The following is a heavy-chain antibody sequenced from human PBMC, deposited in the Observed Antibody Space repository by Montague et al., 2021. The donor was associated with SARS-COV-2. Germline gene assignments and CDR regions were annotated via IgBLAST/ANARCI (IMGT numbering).Heavy chain of an antibody. D-gene: IGHD3-3*01. Sequence: SLRLSCAASGFTFSRHWLTWVRQAPGKGLDWVAHIKEDGSEQYYVDSVKGRFTISRDNAKNSLFLQMNSLRVEDTAVYFCARAPFWSGPYDSWGQGALVTVSS. CDR2: IKEDGSEQ. CDR1: GFTFSRHW. CDR3: ARAPFWSGPYDS. J-gene: IGHJ4*02. V-gene: IGHV3-7*01.